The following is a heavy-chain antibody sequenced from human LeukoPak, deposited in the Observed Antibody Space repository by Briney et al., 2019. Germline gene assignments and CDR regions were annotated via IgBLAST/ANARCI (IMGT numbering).Heavy chain of an antibody. J-gene: IGHJ4*02. Sequence: GSSVKVSCKASGGTFSSYAISWVRQAPGQGLEWMGGIIPIFGTANYAQKFQGRVTITADESTSTAYMELSSLRSEDTAVYYCARGGYSYGYGGWYYFDYWGQGTLVTVSS. CDR3: ARGGYSYGYGGWYYFDY. V-gene: IGHV1-69*01. CDR2: IIPIFGTA. D-gene: IGHD5-18*01. CDR1: GGTFSSYA.